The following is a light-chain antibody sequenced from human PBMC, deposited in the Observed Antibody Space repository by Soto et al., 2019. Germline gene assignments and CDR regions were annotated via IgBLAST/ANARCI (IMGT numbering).Light chain of an antibody. Sequence: IVMTQSPATLSVSPGERATLSCRASQSVTSNLAWYQQKPGQAPRLLMYDASSLNSGVPSRFSGSQSGTEFTLTITSLLPDDFATYFCQQYSSYSLPTFGGGTKVDIK. V-gene: IGKV3-15*01. CDR3: QQYSSYSLPT. CDR1: QSVTSN. J-gene: IGKJ4*01. CDR2: DAS.